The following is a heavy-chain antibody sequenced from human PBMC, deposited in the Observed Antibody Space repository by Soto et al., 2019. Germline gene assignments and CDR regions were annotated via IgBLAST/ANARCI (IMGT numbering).Heavy chain of an antibody. D-gene: IGHD3-10*01. Sequence: HPGGSLSLSCAASGFTFSSYSMNWVRQAPGKGLEWVSYISSSSSTIYYADSVKGRFTISRDNAKNSLYLQMNSLRDEDTAVYYCARDPPPRITMVRGVREMDDYWGQGTLVTVS. CDR3: ARDPPPRITMVRGVREMDDY. CDR2: ISSSSSTI. J-gene: IGHJ4*02. CDR1: GFTFSSYS. V-gene: IGHV3-48*02.